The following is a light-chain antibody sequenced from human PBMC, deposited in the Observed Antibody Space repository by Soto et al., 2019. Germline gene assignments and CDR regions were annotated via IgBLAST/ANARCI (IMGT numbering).Light chain of an antibody. CDR2: DAS. CDR1: QSVSSY. CDR3: QQRSNCPST. J-gene: IGKJ4*01. V-gene: IGKV3-11*01. Sequence: EIVLTQSPATLSLSPGERATLSCRASQSVSSYLAWYQQKPGQAPRLLIYDASNRATCIPARFSGSGSGTDFTLTITSREPEDFAVYYCQQRSNCPSTFGGGTKVEIK.